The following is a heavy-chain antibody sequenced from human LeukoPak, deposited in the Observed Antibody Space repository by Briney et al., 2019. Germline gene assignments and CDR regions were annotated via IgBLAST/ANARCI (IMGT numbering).Heavy chain of an antibody. CDR1: GGSISSYY. CDR2: IYYSGST. CDR3: AIPTVETPFAFDI. V-gene: IGHV4-59*01. Sequence: SETLSLTCTVSGGSISSYYWSWIRQPPGKGLEWIGYIYYSGSTNYNPSLKSRVTISVDTSKNQFSLKLSSVTAADTAVYYCAIPTVETPFAFDIWGQGTMVTVSS. D-gene: IGHD4-23*01. J-gene: IGHJ3*02.